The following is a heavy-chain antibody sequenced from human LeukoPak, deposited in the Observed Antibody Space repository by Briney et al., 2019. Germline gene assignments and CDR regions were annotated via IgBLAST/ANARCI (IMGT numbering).Heavy chain of an antibody. D-gene: IGHD3-9*01. CDR3: ARSSRGYFDWLSSHFDY. J-gene: IGHJ4*02. V-gene: IGHV4-59*01. CDR1: GGSLSSYY. Sequence: SETLSLTCTVSGGSLSSYYWSWIRQPPGKGLEWIGYIYYSGSTNYNPSLKSRVTISVDTSKNQFSLKLSSVTAADTAVYYCARSSRGYFDWLSSHFDYWGQGTLVTVSS. CDR2: IYYSGST.